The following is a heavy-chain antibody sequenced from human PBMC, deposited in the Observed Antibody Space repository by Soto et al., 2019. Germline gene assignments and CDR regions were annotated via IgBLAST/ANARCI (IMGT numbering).Heavy chain of an antibody. D-gene: IGHD6-19*01. Sequence: QVQLVQSGAEVKKPGASVKVSCKASGYTFTSYDINWVRQATGQGLEWVGWMKPNGGNTGYAQKFQGRVTMTRNTSISTAYMELSSLRSEDTAVYYCAREGAVAGIDWFDPWGQGTLVTVSS. CDR2: MKPNGGNT. CDR3: AREGAVAGIDWFDP. J-gene: IGHJ5*02. V-gene: IGHV1-8*01. CDR1: GYTFTSYD.